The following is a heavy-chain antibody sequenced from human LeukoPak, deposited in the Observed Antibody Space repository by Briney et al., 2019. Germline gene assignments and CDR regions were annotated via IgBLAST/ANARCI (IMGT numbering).Heavy chain of an antibody. D-gene: IGHD6-13*01. CDR2: IIGSGGST. Sequence: GGSLRLSCAVSGFTFSSYDMSWVRQAPGKGLEWVSAIIGSGGSTYYADSVKGRFTISRDNSKNTLYLQMNSLRAEDTAVYYCAKAQRIAAAGLPFDYWGQGTLVTVSS. J-gene: IGHJ4*02. V-gene: IGHV3-23*01. CDR3: AKAQRIAAAGLPFDY. CDR1: GFTFSSYD.